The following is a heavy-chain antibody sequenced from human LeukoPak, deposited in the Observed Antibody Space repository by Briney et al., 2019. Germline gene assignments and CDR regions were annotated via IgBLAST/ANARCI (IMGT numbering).Heavy chain of an antibody. J-gene: IGHJ4*02. V-gene: IGHV3-7*03. CDR1: GLTFSRDW. CDR3: AKVGQNYDILTYYFDY. CDR2: IKQDASEE. D-gene: IGHD3-9*01. Sequence: GSLRLSCAASGLTFSRDWMSWVRQPPGQGLEWVATIKQDASEEYYVDSVNGRFTISRDNAKNSLYLQMNSLRAEDTAVYYCAKVGQNYDILTYYFDYWGQGTLVTVSS.